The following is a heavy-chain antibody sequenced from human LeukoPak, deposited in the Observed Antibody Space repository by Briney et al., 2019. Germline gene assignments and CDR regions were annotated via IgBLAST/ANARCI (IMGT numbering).Heavy chain of an antibody. CDR3: ARGASIAARYWFDP. J-gene: IGHJ5*02. D-gene: IGHD6-6*01. CDR2: IYYSGST. V-gene: IGHV4-59*01. Sequence: SETLSLTCTVSGGSLSSYYWSWIRQPPGRGLQWIGYIYYSGSTNYNPSLKSRVTISVDTSKNQFSLKLSSVTAADTAVYYCARGASIAARYWFDPWGQGTLVTVSS. CDR1: GGSLSSYY.